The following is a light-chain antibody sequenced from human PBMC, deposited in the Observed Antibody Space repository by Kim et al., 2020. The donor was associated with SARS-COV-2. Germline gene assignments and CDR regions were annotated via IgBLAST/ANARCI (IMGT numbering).Light chain of an antibody. CDR2: YDS. V-gene: IGLV3-21*04. CDR1: NIGSKS. CDR3: QVWDSSSDHWV. Sequence: APGKTARITCGGNNIGSKSVLWYQQKPGQAPVLVIYYDSARPSGIPERFSGSNSGNTATLTISRVEAGDEADYYCQVWDSSSDHWVFGGGTQLTVL. J-gene: IGLJ3*02.